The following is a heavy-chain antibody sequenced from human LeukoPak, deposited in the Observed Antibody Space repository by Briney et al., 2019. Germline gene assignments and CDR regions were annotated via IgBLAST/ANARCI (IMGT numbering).Heavy chain of an antibody. V-gene: IGHV3-74*01. CDR1: GFTFSSYW. J-gene: IGHJ4*02. CDR3: ARVEGSGYLQYLN. Sequence: PGGSLRLSCAASGFTFSSYWMHWVRQAPGKGLVWVSRINSDGSSTSYAGSVKGRFTISRDNAKNTLYLQMNSLRAEDTAVYYCARVEGSGYLQYLNWGQGTLVTVSS. D-gene: IGHD3-22*01. CDR2: INSDGSST.